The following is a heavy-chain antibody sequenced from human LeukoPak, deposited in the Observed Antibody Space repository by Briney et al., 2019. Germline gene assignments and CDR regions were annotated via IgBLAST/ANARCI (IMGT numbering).Heavy chain of an antibody. J-gene: IGHJ4*02. V-gene: IGHV3-53*01. D-gene: IGHD2-15*01. CDR2: IYSAGST. CDR1: GFIVSSNY. Sequence: PGGSLRLSCAASGFIVSSNYMSWVRQAPGKGLEWVSVIYSAGSTYYADSVKGRFTISRDNSKNTLYRQMNSLRVEDTAVYYCAREPLLGYCSGGSCRDYWGQGTLVTVSS. CDR3: AREPLLGYCSGGSCRDY.